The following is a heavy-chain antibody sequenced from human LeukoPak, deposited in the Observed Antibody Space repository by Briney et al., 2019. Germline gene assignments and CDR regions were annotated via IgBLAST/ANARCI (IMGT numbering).Heavy chain of an antibody. CDR3: VRRPSGWYYFDY. V-gene: IGHV5-51*01. CDR1: GSRFTNYL. J-gene: IGHJ4*02. Sequence: GGSLKISCKGSGSRFTNYLIGWVRQVPGKGLESMGIIYPGDFETRYSPSLQGQVTISADRSINTAYLHWRSLKASDTGIYYCVRRPSGWYYFDYWGQGTPVTVSS. CDR2: IYPGDFET. D-gene: IGHD6-19*01.